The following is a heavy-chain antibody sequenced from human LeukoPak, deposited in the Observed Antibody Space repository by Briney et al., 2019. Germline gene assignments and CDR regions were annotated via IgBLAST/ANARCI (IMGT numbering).Heavy chain of an antibody. V-gene: IGHV4-59*01. J-gene: IGHJ6*03. CDR3: ARGVKQWLETYYYYYMDV. CDR2: IYYSGST. Sequence: SETLSLTCTVSGGSINSYYWSWIRQPPGKGLEWIGYIYYSGSTNYNPSPKSRVTISVDTSKNQFSLKLSSVTAADTAVYYCARGVKQWLETYYYYYMDVWGKGTTVTVSS. D-gene: IGHD6-19*01. CDR1: GGSINSYY.